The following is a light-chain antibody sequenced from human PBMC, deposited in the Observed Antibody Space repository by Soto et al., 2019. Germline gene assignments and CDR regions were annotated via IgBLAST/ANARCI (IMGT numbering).Light chain of an antibody. CDR2: GAS. V-gene: IGKV1-39*01. J-gene: IGKJ4*01. CDR3: QQMYNDPPT. CDR1: QNIGSY. Sequence: DIPLTQSPSSLYASVGERVTITCRASQNIGSYVNWYQQKPGKAPQVLIYGASSLQSGVPSRFIGRESGTDFTLTISSLQLDDFATYYCQQMYNDPPTFGGGTKVEI.